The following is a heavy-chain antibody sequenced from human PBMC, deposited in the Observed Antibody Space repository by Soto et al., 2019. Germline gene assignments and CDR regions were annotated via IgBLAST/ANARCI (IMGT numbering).Heavy chain of an antibody. CDR3: ARDDIPGRAVAIYGMDV. J-gene: IGHJ6*02. D-gene: IGHD6-19*01. V-gene: IGHV3-33*01. Sequence: PGGSLRLSCAASGFTFSNYGMHWVRQAPGKGLEWVAVIWYDGSNKYYADSVKGRFTISRDNSKNTLYLQMNSLRAEDTAVYYCARDDIPGRAVAIYGMDVWRQGTTVTVSS. CDR1: GFTFSNYG. CDR2: IWYDGSNK.